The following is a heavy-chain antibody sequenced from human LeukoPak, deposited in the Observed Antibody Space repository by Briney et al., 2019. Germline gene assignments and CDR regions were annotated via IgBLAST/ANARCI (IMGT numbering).Heavy chain of an antibody. CDR2: IYYSGST. V-gene: IGHV4-30-4*01. Sequence: SQTLSLTCTVSGGSISSGDYYWSWIRQPPGKGLEWIGYIYYSGSTNYNPSLKSRVTISVDTSKNQFSLKLSSVTAADTAVYYCTRDTYYYDSSGYYLVWGQGTLVTVSS. J-gene: IGHJ4*02. CDR1: GGSISSGDYY. D-gene: IGHD3-22*01. CDR3: TRDTYYYDSSGYYLV.